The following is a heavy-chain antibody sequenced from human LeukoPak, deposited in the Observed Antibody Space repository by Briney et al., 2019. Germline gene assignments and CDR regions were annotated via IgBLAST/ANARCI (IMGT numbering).Heavy chain of an antibody. CDR3: ARATQSWFDP. Sequence: ASVKVSCKASGYTFTSYYLHWVRQAPGQGLEWIGIINPSGGSASYAQKFQGRVTMSRDTSTSTVYLELSSLRSGDTAVYYCARATQSWFDPWGQGTLVTVSS. CDR1: GYTFTSYY. J-gene: IGHJ5*02. V-gene: IGHV1-46*01. CDR2: INPSGGSA.